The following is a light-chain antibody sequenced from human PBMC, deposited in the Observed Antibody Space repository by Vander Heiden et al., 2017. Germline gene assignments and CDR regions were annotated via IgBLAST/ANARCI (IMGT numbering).Light chain of an antibody. CDR3: QQLNSYPT. Sequence: DIQLTQSPSFLSASVGDRVTITCRASQGISSYLAWYQQKPGTAPNLLIYAASTLQSGVPSRFSGGGSGTEFTLTISSLQPEDFATYYCQQLNSYPTFGQGTRLEIK. CDR1: QGISSY. J-gene: IGKJ5*01. CDR2: AAS. V-gene: IGKV1-9*01.